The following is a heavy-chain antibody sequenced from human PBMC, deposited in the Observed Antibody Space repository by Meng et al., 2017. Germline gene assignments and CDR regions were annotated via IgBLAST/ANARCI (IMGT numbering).Heavy chain of an antibody. Sequence: SETLSLTCTVSGYSISSSYYWGWIRQPPGKGLEWIGSIYYSGSTYYNPSLKSRVTISVDTSKNQFSLKLSSVTAADTAVYYCARGPFYGYVWGSYRYGLDYWGQGTLVTVSS. D-gene: IGHD3-16*02. CDR1: GYSISSSYY. J-gene: IGHJ4*02. V-gene: IGHV4-38-2*02. CDR2: IYYSGST. CDR3: ARGPFYGYVWGSYRYGLDY.